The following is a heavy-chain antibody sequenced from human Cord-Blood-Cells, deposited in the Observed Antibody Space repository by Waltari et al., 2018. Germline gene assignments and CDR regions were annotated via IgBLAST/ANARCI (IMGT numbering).Heavy chain of an antibody. CDR3: ARSRYLWFGELLNFDY. J-gene: IGHJ4*02. D-gene: IGHD3-10*01. CDR1: GGTFSSYA. CDR2: IIPILGTA. Sequence: QVQLVQSGAEVKKPGSSVKVSCKASGGTFSSYAISWVRQAPGQGLEWMGGIIPILGTANYAQKFQGRVTITADESTSTAYMELSSLRSEDTAVYYCARSRYLWFGELLNFDYWGQGTLVTVSS. V-gene: IGHV1-69*01.